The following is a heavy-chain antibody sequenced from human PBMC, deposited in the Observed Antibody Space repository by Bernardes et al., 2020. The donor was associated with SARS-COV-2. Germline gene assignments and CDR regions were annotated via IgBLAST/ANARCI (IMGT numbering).Heavy chain of an antibody. Sequence: VGSLRRSCSGSGFTFSEYPMHWVRQTPGKGLEYVSRISDNGGTTHYGDSVKGRFTISGDNSENTMYLQMNSLRLEDTAVYYCVKERPGGDYWGQGILVTVSS. CDR3: VKERPGGDY. V-gene: IGHV3-64D*06. CDR1: GFTFSEYP. CDR2: ISDNGGTT. J-gene: IGHJ4*02.